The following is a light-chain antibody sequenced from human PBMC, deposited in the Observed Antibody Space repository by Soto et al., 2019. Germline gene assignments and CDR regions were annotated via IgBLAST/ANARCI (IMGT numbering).Light chain of an antibody. CDR3: QQYDTYVWT. Sequence: DIQMTQSPSTLSASVGDRVTITCRASQSLSGWLAWYQQKPGKAPKLLIYDASSLESGVPSRFSGSGSGTEFTLTISSLQPDDFATYYCQQYDTYVWTFGQGTKVDIK. V-gene: IGKV1-5*01. J-gene: IGKJ1*01. CDR2: DAS. CDR1: QSLSGW.